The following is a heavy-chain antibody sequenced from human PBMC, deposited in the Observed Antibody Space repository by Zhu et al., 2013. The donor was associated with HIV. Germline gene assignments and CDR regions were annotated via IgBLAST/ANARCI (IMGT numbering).Heavy chain of an antibody. CDR1: GGSFSGYY. D-gene: IGHD3-10*01. V-gene: IGHV4-34*01. CDR2: INHSGST. J-gene: IGHJ5*02. Sequence: QVQLQQWGAGLLKPSETLSLTCAVYGGSFSGYYWSWIRQPPGKGLEWIGEINHSGSTNYNPSLKSRVTISVDTSKNQFSLKLKSVTAADTAVYYCARFLWFGDRNWFDPWGQGTLVTVSS. CDR3: ARFLWFGDRNWFDP.